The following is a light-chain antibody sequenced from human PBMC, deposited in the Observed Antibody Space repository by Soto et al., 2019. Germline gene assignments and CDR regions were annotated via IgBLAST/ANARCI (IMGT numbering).Light chain of an antibody. CDR1: QSIGRF. CDR2: DAS. J-gene: IGKJ1*01. Sequence: DIQMTQSPSTLSASFGDRVTITCRASQSIGRFLAWYQHQPGKAPQLLIYDASTLESGVPSRFSGTGSGTEFTFSITSLKPEDFGTYYCQQCYMGWTFGQGTKVDIK. V-gene: IGKV1-5*01. CDR3: QQCYMGWT.